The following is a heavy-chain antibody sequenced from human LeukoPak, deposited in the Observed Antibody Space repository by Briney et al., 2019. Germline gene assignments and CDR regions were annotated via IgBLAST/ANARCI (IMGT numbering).Heavy chain of an antibody. CDR3: ARRSYSNYPDY. V-gene: IGHV4-59*01. CDR1: GGSISSYY. CDR2: IYYSGST. Sequence: SETLSLTCTVSGGSISSYYWSWIRQPPGKGLEWIGYIYYSGSTNYNPSLKSPVTISVDTSKNQFSLKLSSVTAADTAVYYCARRSYSNYPDYWGQGTLVTVSS. J-gene: IGHJ4*02. D-gene: IGHD1-26*01.